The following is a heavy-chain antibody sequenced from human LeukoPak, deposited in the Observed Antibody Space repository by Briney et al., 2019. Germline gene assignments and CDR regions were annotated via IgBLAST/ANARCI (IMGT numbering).Heavy chain of an antibody. CDR2: ISGSGDNT. CDR1: GFPLCSHG. CDR3: AKGSYYDSSGSFYFDY. J-gene: IGHJ4*02. D-gene: IGHD3-22*01. Sequence: GSLGLSFAASGFPLCSHGMSWVRPAPGEGLGGGSGISGSGDNTYYADSVKGRFTISRDNSKNTLYVQVNSLGTEDTAAYYCAKGSYYDSSGSFYFDYWGQGTLVTVSS. V-gene: IGHV3-23*01.